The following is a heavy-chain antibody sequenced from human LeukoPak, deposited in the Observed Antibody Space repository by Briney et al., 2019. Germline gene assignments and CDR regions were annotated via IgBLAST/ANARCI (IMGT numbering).Heavy chain of an antibody. CDR1: GYSFTSYW. V-gene: IGHV5-51*01. D-gene: IGHD1-26*01. Sequence: GESLKISCKGSGYSFTSYWIGWVRQIPGKGLEWMGIIYPGDSDTRYSPSFQGQVTISADKSISTAYLQWSSLKASDTAMYYCARLAAGGSHPWGWDRYYFDYWGQGTLVTVSS. J-gene: IGHJ4*02. CDR3: ARLAAGGSHPWGWDRYYFDY. CDR2: IYPGDSDT.